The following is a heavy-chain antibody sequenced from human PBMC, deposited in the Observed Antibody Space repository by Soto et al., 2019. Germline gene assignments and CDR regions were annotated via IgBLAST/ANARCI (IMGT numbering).Heavy chain of an antibody. CDR3: ASGSWFCSSTSCYKFWFDP. J-gene: IGHJ5*02. Sequence: KTSETLSLTCTVSGGSISSGGYYWSWIRQHPGKGLEWIGYIYYSGSTYYNPSLKSRVTISVDTSKNQFSLKLSSVTAADTAVYYCASGSWFCSSTSCYKFWFDPWGQGTLVTVSS. D-gene: IGHD2-2*02. V-gene: IGHV4-31*03. CDR2: IYYSGST. CDR1: GGSISSGGYY.